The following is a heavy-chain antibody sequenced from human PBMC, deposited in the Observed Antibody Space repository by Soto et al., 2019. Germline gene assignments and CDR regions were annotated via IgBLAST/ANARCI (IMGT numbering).Heavy chain of an antibody. J-gene: IGHJ3*02. CDR2: IYYSGST. D-gene: IGHD5-12*01. V-gene: IGHV4-39*01. Sequence: GPGPSPPSETLSLTCTVSGGSISSSSYYWGWIRQPPGKGLEWIGSIYYSGSTYYNPSLKSRRTRAVDTSKNQFSLKLSSVTAADTAVYYCARQVRDGYNDAFDIWGQGAMVTVSS. CDR3: ARQVRDGYNDAFDI. CDR1: GGSISSSSYY.